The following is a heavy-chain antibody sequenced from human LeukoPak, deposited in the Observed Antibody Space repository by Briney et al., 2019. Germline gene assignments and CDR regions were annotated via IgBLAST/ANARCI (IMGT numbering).Heavy chain of an antibody. CDR2: IYYSGST. V-gene: IGHV4-39*07. CDR3: ASIASSGPGFYYYYYMDV. Sequence: SETLSLTCTVSGGSISSSSYYWGWIRQPPGKGLEWIGSIYYSGSTYYNPSLKSRVTISVDTSKNQFYLKLSSVTAADTAVYYCASIASSGPGFYYYYYMDVWGKGTTVTVSS. D-gene: IGHD6-19*01. J-gene: IGHJ6*03. CDR1: GGSISSSSYY.